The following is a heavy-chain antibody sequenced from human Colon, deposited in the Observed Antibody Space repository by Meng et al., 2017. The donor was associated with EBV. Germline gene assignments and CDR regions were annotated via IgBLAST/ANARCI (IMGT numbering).Heavy chain of an antibody. V-gene: IGHV4-4*02. J-gene: IGHJ4*02. CDR1: GASISSNNW. CDR2: IYHGGNT. D-gene: IGHD5-24*01. Sequence: LLGAGPGLLAPAGTPSLTCAVSGASISSNNWWSWVRQPPGKGLEWIGEIYHGGNTNYNPSLKSRVTISVDRSNDQFSLSLSSVTAADTAVYYCARGNAYNAPSFDYWGQGTLVTVSS. CDR3: ARGNAYNAPSFDY.